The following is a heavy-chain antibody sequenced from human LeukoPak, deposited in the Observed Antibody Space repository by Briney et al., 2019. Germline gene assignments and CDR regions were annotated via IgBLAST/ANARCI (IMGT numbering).Heavy chain of an antibody. CDR2: ISGSGGST. CDR1: GFTFNTYG. V-gene: IGHV3-23*01. J-gene: IGHJ4*02. Sequence: GGSLRLSCAASGFTFNTYGMNWVRQAPGKGLEWVSAISGSGGSTYYADSVKGRFTISRDNSKNTLYLQMHNLRAEDTAVYYCAGRGSGSYFDYWGQGTLVTVSS. CDR3: AGRGSGSYFDY. D-gene: IGHD3-10*01.